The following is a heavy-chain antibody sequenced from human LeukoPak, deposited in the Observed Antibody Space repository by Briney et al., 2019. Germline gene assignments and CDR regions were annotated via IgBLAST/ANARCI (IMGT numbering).Heavy chain of an antibody. J-gene: IGHJ4*02. V-gene: IGHV4-59*01. D-gene: IGHD1-26*01. Sequence: PSETLSLTCTVSGASISSDYWSWIRQPPGMGLEWIGDIHYTGTTNYNPSLKSRVTISVDTSKTQFSLKVNSVTAADTAVFYCARSGTNSGIVGATPFDYWGQGTLVTVSS. CDR1: GASISSDY. CDR2: IHYTGTT. CDR3: ARSGTNSGIVGATPFDY.